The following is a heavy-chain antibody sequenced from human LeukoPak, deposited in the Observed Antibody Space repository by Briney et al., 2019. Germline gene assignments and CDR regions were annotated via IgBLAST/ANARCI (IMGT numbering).Heavy chain of an antibody. Sequence: ASVKVSCKASGGTFSSYAISWVRQAPGQGLEWMGGIIPIFGTANYAQKFQSRVTITADESTSTAYMELSSLRSEDTAVYYCAREVATTRGAFDIWGQGTMVTVSS. CDR2: IIPIFGTA. J-gene: IGHJ3*02. D-gene: IGHD5-12*01. CDR3: AREVATTRGAFDI. CDR1: GGTFSSYA. V-gene: IGHV1-69*13.